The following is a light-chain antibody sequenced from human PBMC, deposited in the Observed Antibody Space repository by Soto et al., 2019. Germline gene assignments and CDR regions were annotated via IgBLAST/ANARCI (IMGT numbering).Light chain of an antibody. CDR3: QQYNFAPLT. CDR2: GVS. J-gene: IGKJ3*01. V-gene: IGKV1-27*01. CDR1: QAVGTF. Sequence: DIQMTQSPSSLSASVGDRVTITCRASQAVGTFLAWYQQKSGMAPKVLIYGVSKLQPGVPSRFSGSGSGTEFTLTISSLQPEDVATYYCQQYNFAPLTFGPGTVVDIK.